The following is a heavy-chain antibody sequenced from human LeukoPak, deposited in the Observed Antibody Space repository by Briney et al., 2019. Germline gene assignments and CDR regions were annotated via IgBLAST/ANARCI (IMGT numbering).Heavy chain of an antibody. J-gene: IGHJ4*02. CDR2: ISSSGSTI. Sequence: PGGSLRLSCATPGHSFRYYYISWVRQAPGRGLEWVSSISSSGSTIYYADSVKGRLTTSRDNAKTSLYLQMNRRRAEAAAVYYCARDGWTARRPFVDYWGQGTLVTVSS. V-gene: IGHV3-11*01. CDR3: ARDGWTARRPFVDY. D-gene: IGHD6-6*01. CDR1: GHSFRYYY.